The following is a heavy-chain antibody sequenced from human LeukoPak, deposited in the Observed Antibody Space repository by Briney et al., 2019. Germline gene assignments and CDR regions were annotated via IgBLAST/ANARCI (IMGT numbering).Heavy chain of an antibody. CDR1: GFTFSSYG. V-gene: IGHV3-30*02. CDR2: IRYDGSNK. D-gene: IGHD4-17*01. Sequence: GGSLRLSCAASGFTFSSYGMHWVRQAPGKGLEWVAFIRYDGSNKYYADSVKGRFTISRDNSKNTLYLQMNSLRAEDTAVYYCAKESMATVTTFDYWGQGTLVTVSS. J-gene: IGHJ4*02. CDR3: AKESMATVTTFDY.